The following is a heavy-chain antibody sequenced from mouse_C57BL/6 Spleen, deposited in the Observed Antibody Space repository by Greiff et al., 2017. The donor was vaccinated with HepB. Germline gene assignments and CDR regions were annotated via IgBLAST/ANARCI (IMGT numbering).Heavy chain of an antibody. CDR1: GYAFSSSW. J-gene: IGHJ3*01. Sequence: VKLMESGPELVKPGASVKISCKASGYAFSSSWMNWVKQRPGKGLEWIGRIYPGDGDTNYNGKFKGKATLTADKSSSTAYMQLSSLTSEDSAVYFCAKGGYYYGSRGFAYWGQGTLVTVSA. CDR2: IYPGDGDT. D-gene: IGHD1-1*01. V-gene: IGHV1-82*01. CDR3: AKGGYYYGSRGFAY.